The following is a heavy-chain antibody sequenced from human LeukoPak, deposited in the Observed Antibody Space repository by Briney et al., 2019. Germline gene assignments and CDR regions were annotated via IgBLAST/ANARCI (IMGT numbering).Heavy chain of an antibody. Sequence: AGGSLRLSCAASGFTFSNYWMHWVRQVPGKGLVWVSRINDDGSATFYADSVKGRFTISRDNAKNTLFLQINSLRAEDTAVYYCARRPRWLQTKVLRYYFDYWGQGTLVTVSS. V-gene: IGHV3-74*01. D-gene: IGHD5-24*01. J-gene: IGHJ4*02. CDR3: ARRPRWLQTKVLRYYFDY. CDR1: GFTFSNYW. CDR2: INDDGSAT.